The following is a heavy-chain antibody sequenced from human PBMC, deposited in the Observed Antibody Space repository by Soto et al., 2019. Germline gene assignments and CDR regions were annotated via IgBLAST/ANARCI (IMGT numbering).Heavy chain of an antibody. CDR3: VRGPWITVIRGIRFDY. Sequence: SETLSLTCTVSGGSISSGGYYWSWILQHPGKGLEWIGYIFYSGTTYYNPSLKSRVTISVDTSKNQFSLKLSSVTAADTAVYYCVRGPWITVIRGIRFDYWGQGMLVTVSS. D-gene: IGHD3-10*01. CDR2: IFYSGTT. CDR1: GGSISSGGYY. V-gene: IGHV4-31*03. J-gene: IGHJ4*02.